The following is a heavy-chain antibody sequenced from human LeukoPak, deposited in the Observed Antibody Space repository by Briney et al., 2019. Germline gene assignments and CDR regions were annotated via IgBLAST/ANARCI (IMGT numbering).Heavy chain of an antibody. V-gene: IGHV1-2*02. Sequence: ASVKVSCKASGYTFTDYYMHWVRQAPGQGLEWMGWINPNSGGTNYAQRFQGRVTMTTDTSISTAYMELSRLRSDDTAVYYCARGVYNYGNDYWGQGTLVTVSS. D-gene: IGHD5-18*01. CDR3: ARGVYNYGNDY. J-gene: IGHJ4*02. CDR2: INPNSGGT. CDR1: GYTFTDYY.